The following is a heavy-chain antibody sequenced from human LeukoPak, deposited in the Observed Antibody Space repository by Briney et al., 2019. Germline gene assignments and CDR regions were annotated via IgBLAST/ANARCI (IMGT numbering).Heavy chain of an antibody. CDR1: GFTFSSYS. CDR3: ARGMVREIDNDYYYYYGMDV. D-gene: IGHD3-10*01. V-gene: IGHV3-21*01. CDR2: ISSSSSYI. Sequence: PGGSLRLSCAASGFTFSSYSMNWVRQAPGKGLEWVSSISSSSSYIYYADSVKGRFTISRDNAKNSLYLQMNSLRAEDTAVYYCARGMVREIDNDYYYYYGMDVWGQGTTVTVSS. J-gene: IGHJ6*02.